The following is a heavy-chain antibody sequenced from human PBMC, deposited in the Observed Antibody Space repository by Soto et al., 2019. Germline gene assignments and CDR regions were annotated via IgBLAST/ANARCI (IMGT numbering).Heavy chain of an antibody. CDR2: ISAYNGNK. CDR3: ASPYSSSAYYYYGMDV. V-gene: IGHV1-18*01. D-gene: IGHD6-6*01. CDR1: GYTFTSYG. Sequence: QVQLVQSGAEVKKPGASVKVSCKASGYTFTSYGISWVRQAPGQGLEWMGWISAYNGNKNYAQKLQGRVTMTTDTYTSTAYMALRSLRSDDTALYYCASPYSSSAYYYYGMDVWGQGTTVTVSS. J-gene: IGHJ6*02.